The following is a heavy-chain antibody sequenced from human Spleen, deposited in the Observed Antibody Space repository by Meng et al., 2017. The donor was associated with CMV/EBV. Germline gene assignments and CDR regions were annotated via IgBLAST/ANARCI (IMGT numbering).Heavy chain of an antibody. J-gene: IGHJ3*02. CDR1: GFTFSDYY. V-gene: IGHV3-11*01. CDR2: ISPTGSGI. Sequence: GESLKISCAASGFTFSDYYMTWIRQAPGKGLEWVSYISPTGSGIYYADSVRGRFTISRDNAKNSLSLQMNSLTAEATALYYCARDRMVGYGHNNAGSFDIWGQGTMVTVSS. CDR3: ARDRMVGYGHNNAGSFDI. D-gene: IGHD5-24*01.